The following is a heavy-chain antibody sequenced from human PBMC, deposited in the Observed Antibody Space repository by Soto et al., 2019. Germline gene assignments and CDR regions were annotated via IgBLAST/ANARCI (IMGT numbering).Heavy chain of an antibody. J-gene: IGHJ4*02. D-gene: IGHD3-3*01. Sequence: EVQMVASWGDLVQPGSSLRLSCLASGFTFTVYAFHWVRQAPGKGLEFVAAISSDWTKTYYAESVKGRFTISRDTSKNTLFLQMNRLRAEDTAVYYCVNILMQHDFEGGWGQGTLITVSS. CDR3: VNILMQHDFEGG. V-gene: IGHV3-64D*08. CDR2: ISSDWTKT. CDR1: GFTFTVYA.